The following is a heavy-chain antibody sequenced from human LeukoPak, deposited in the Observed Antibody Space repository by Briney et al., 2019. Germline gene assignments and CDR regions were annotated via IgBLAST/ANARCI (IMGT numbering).Heavy chain of an antibody. CDR2: ISSSSSYI. D-gene: IGHD6-19*01. CDR3: ARVGGWLEIQDY. CDR1: GFTFSSYS. J-gene: IGHJ4*02. Sequence: GGSLRLSCAASGFTFSSYSMNWVRQAPGKGLEWVSSISSSSSYIYYADSVKGRFTISRDNAKNSLHLQMNSLRAEDTAVYYCARVGGWLEIQDYRGQGTLVTVSS. V-gene: IGHV3-21*01.